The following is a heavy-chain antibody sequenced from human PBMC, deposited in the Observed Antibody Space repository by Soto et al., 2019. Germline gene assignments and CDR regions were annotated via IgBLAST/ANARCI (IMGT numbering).Heavy chain of an antibody. CDR3: ASAPIDFLSGRHDY. V-gene: IGHV1-18*01. Sequence: QVQLVQSGAEVKKPGGSVKVSCKASGYTFTSYGITWVRQAPGQGLEWMGWGSAYNGNTNYAQKLQGRVTMTTDTSTSTAYMELRSLRSDDTAVYYCASAPIDFLSGRHDYWGQGTLVTVSS. CDR1: GYTFTSYG. CDR2: GSAYNGNT. D-gene: IGHD3-3*01. J-gene: IGHJ4*02.